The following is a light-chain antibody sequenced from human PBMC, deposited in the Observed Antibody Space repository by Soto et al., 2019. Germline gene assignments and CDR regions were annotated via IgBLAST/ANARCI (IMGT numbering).Light chain of an antibody. Sequence: FMLTQPHSVSESPGKTVTISCTRSSGSIASNYVQWYQQRPGSAPTTVIYEDNQRPSGVPDRFSGSIDSSSNSASLTISRLKTEDEADYYCQSYDSSTVVFGGGTKLTVL. CDR3: QSYDSSTVV. J-gene: IGLJ2*01. CDR1: SGSIASNY. V-gene: IGLV6-57*03. CDR2: EDN.